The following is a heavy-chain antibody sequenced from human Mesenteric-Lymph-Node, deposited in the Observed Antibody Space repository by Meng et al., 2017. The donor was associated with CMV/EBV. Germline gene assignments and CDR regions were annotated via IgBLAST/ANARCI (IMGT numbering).Heavy chain of an antibody. J-gene: IGHJ5*02. CDR3: AKCDDYFDP. Sequence: SETLSLTCTVSGGSISSSCDYWTWIRRSPGTGLEWIGYISNSGTTNYNPSLKSRLTMSVDASQNQFSLSLSSVAAADTAVYYCAKCDDYFDPWGQGALVTVSS. V-gene: IGHV4-61*01. CDR2: ISNSGTT. CDR1: GGSISSSCDY. D-gene: IGHD4-11*01.